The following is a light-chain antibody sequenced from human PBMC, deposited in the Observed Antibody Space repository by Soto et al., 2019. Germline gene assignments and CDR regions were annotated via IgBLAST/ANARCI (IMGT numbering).Light chain of an antibody. V-gene: IGLV2-14*01. CDR2: DVS. CDR3: SSYTSSSTLYV. J-gene: IGLJ1*01. CDR1: SSDVGGYNY. Sequence: QSALTQRASVSGSPGQSITISCTGPSSDVGGYNYVSWYQQHPGKAPKLMIYDVSNRPSGVSNRFSGSKSGNTASLPISGLQAEDEADYYCSSYTSSSTLYVFGTGTKVTVL.